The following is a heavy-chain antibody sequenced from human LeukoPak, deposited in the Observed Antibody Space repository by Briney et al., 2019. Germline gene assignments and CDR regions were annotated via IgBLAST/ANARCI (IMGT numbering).Heavy chain of an antibody. V-gene: IGHV3-30*18. CDR2: ISYDGRRK. CDR3: AKLAYDASVSSRPSFDM. J-gene: IGHJ3*02. D-gene: IGHD3-22*01. CDR1: GFTFLSYG. Sequence: PGGSMRLSWAASGFTFLSYGMHWVRQSPGKGLEWMTFISYDGRRKNYADSVKGRFTISRDNSESILFLQMSSLRAEDTAVYYCAKLAYDASVSSRPSFDMWGQGTMVSVSS.